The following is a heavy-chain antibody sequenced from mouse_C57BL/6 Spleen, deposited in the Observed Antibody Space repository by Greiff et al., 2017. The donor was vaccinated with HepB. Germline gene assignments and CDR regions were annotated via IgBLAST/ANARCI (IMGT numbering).Heavy chain of an antibody. CDR1: GYAFSSSW. V-gene: IGHV1-82*01. J-gene: IGHJ3*01. CDR3: ARSTSFAY. Sequence: ESGPELVKPGASVKISCKASGYAFSSSWMNWVKQRPGKGLEWIGRIYPGDGDTNYNGKFKGKAILTADKSSSTAYMQLSSLTSEDSAVYFCARSTSFAYWGQGTLVTVSA. CDR2: IYPGDGDT.